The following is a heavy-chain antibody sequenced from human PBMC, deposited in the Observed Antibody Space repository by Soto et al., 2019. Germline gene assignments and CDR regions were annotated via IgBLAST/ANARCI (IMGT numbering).Heavy chain of an antibody. CDR2: ISGSGGST. J-gene: IGHJ4*02. CDR1: GFTFSSYA. Sequence: EVQLLESGGGLVQPGGSLRLSCAASGFTFSSYAMSWVRQAPGKGLEWVSAISGSGGSTYYADSVKGRFTISRDNSKNSLYLQMNSLRAEDTAVYYCAKVGRTRDIVVVPAAVLTYYFDYWGQGTLVTVSS. CDR3: AKVGRTRDIVVVPAAVLTYYFDY. V-gene: IGHV3-23*01. D-gene: IGHD2-2*01.